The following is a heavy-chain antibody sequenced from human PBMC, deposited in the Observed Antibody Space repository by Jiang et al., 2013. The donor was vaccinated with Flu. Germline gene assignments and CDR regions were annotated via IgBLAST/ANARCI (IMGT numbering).Heavy chain of an antibody. V-gene: IGHV1-69*01. CDR3: ARDGRPYYFDY. J-gene: IGHJ4*02. CDR2: IIPIFGTA. CDR1: GDTFSSYA. Sequence: GAEVKKPGSSVKVSCKSSGDTFSSYAINWVRQAPGQGLEWMGGIIPIFGTANYAQKFQGRVTITADESTSTAYMELSSLRSEDTAVYYCARDGRPYYFDYWGQGTLVTVSS.